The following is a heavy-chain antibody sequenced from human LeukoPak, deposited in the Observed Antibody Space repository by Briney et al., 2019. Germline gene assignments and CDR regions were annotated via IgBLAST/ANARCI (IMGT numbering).Heavy chain of an antibody. CDR2: IRYDGSNK. J-gene: IGHJ4*02. Sequence: GGSLRLSCAASGFTFSSYGMHWVRQAPGKGLEWVAFIRYDGSNKYYADSVKGRSTISRDNSKNSLYLQMNSLRAEDTAVYYCARERGYSYGDFDYWGQGTLVTVSS. D-gene: IGHD5-18*01. V-gene: IGHV3-30*02. CDR1: GFTFSSYG. CDR3: ARERGYSYGDFDY.